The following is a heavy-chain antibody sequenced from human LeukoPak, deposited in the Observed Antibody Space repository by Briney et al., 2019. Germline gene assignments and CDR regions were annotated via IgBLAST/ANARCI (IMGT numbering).Heavy chain of an antibody. V-gene: IGHV4-61*01. CDR1: GGSISSSSYY. Sequence: SETLSLTCTVSGGSISSSSYYWSWIRQPPGKGLEWIGYIYYSGSTNYNPSLKSRVTISVDTSKNQFSLKLSSVTAADTAVYYCARAITMVRGARFDPWGQGTLVTVSS. D-gene: IGHD3-10*01. CDR3: ARAITMVRGARFDP. J-gene: IGHJ5*02. CDR2: IYYSGST.